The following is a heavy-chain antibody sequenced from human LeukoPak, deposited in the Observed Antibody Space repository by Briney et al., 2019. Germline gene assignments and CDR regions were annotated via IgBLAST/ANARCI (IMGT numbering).Heavy chain of an antibody. CDR3: ATNLPGIAAAHHLYMDV. J-gene: IGHJ6*03. V-gene: IGHV1-24*01. CDR2: FDPEDGET. CDR1: GYTLTELS. Sequence: GASVKVSCKVSGYTLTELSMHWVRQAPGKGLEWMGGFDPEDGETIYAQKFQGRVTMTEDTSTDTAYMELSSLRSEDTDVYYCATNLPGIAAAHHLYMDVWGKGTTVTVSS. D-gene: IGHD6-13*01.